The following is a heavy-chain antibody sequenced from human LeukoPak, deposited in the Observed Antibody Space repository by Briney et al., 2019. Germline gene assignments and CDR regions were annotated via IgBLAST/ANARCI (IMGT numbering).Heavy chain of an antibody. V-gene: IGHV3-33*06. D-gene: IGHD6-19*01. J-gene: IGHJ3*02. CDR2: IWYDGSNN. Sequence: GGPLRLSCAASGFTFSSYGMHWVRQAPGKGLEWVAVIWYDGSNNYYGDSVKGRFTISRDNSKNTLYLQMNSLRAEDTAVYYCAKDRYSSGWANGFDIWGQGTMVTVSS. CDR1: GFTFSSYG. CDR3: AKDRYSSGWANGFDI.